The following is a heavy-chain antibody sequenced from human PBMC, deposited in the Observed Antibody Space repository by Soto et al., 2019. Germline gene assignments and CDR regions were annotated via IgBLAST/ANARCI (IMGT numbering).Heavy chain of an antibody. CDR1: GFTFSSYG. D-gene: IGHD2-15*01. CDR2: ISYDGSNK. J-gene: IGHJ4*02. V-gene: IGHV3-30*18. CDR3: AKDTLDCSGGSCYPYFDY. Sequence: PGGSLRLSCAASGFTFSSYGMHWARQAPGKGLEWVAVISYDGSNKYYADSVKGRFTISRDNSKNTLYLQMNSLRAEDTAVYYCAKDTLDCSGGSCYPYFDYWGQGTLVTVS.